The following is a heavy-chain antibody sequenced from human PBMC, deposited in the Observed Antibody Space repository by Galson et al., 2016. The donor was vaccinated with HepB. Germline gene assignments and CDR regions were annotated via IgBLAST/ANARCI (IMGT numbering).Heavy chain of an antibody. Sequence: SLRLSCAASSFSFSTYGMNWVRQAPGKGLEWVAVICHGGSNKQYADSVKGRFTISRDNSESTLNLQMNSLRVEDTAVYYCAREIQGRWYYFDYWGQGTLVTVSS. CDR3: AREIQGRWYYFDY. V-gene: IGHV3-33*01. J-gene: IGHJ4*02. CDR1: SFSFSTYG. D-gene: IGHD3-16*01. CDR2: ICHGGSNK.